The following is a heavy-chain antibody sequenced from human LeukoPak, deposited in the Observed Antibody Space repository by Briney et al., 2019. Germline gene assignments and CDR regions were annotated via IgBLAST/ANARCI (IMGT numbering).Heavy chain of an antibody. V-gene: IGHV3-53*01. CDR3: AREPLYYYDSSGLGL. CDR2: IYSGGST. D-gene: IGHD3-22*01. J-gene: IGHJ2*01. Sequence: GGSLRLSCAASGFTVSSNYMSWVRQAPGKGLEWVLVIYSGGSTYYADSVKGRFTISRDNSKNTLYLQMNSLRAEDTAVYYCAREPLYYYDSSGLGLWGRGTLVTVSS. CDR1: GFTVSSNY.